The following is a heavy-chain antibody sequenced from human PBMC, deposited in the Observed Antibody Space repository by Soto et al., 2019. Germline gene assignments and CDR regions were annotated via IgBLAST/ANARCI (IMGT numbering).Heavy chain of an antibody. Sequence: ASVKVSCKVSGYTLTELSMHWVRQAPGKGLEWMGGFDPEDGETIYAQKFQGRVTITEDTSTDTAYMELSSLRSEDTAVYYCAARTVEYSGYGVAYSTDYWGQGTLVTVSS. D-gene: IGHD5-12*01. CDR3: AARTVEYSGYGVAYSTDY. CDR2: FDPEDGET. V-gene: IGHV1-24*01. J-gene: IGHJ4*02. CDR1: GYTLTELS.